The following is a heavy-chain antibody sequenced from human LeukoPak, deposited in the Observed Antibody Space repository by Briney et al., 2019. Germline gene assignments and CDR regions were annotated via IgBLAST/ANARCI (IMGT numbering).Heavy chain of an antibody. Sequence: PGGSLRLSCAASGFTFSSYGMHWVRQAPGKGLEWVAFIRHDGSNKFHADSVKGRFTISRDNSKNTVYLQMNSLRAEDTAVYYCAKDMALGIVGAKAGWFDPWGQGTLVIVSS. CDR1: GFTFSSYG. J-gene: IGHJ5*02. CDR3: AKDMALGIVGAKAGWFDP. CDR2: IRHDGSNK. V-gene: IGHV3-30*02. D-gene: IGHD1-26*01.